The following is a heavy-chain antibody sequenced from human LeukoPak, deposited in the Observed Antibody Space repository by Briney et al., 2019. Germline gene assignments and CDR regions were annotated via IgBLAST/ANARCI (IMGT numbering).Heavy chain of an antibody. J-gene: IGHJ4*02. V-gene: IGHV1-18*01. CDR3: ARGPNSGYLFDY. D-gene: IGHD3-22*01. CDR2: ISAYNGNT. Sequence: ASVKVSCKASGGTFSSYAISWVRQAPGQRLEWMGWISAYNGNTNYAQRFQGRVTMTTDTSTTTTYMELRSLRSGDTAVYYCARGPNSGYLFDYWGQGTLVTVSS. CDR1: GGTFSSYA.